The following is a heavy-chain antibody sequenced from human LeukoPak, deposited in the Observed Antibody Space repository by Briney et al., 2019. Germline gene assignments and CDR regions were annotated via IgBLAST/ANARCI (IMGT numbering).Heavy chain of an antibody. J-gene: IGHJ4*02. CDR1: GYTFTRYY. D-gene: IGHD6-19*01. Sequence: GASVKVSCKASGYTFTRYYIHWVRQAPGQGLEWMGVINPSGTSTTYAQKFQGRVTMTRDTSTSTVYMELGSLRSEDTAVYYCVNVGLIEVTGTAHWGQGTLVTVSS. CDR3: VNVGLIEVTGTAH. V-gene: IGHV1-46*01. CDR2: INPSGTST.